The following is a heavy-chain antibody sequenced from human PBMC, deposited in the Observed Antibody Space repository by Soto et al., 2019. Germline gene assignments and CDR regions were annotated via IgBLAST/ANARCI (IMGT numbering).Heavy chain of an antibody. CDR3: ARDARNYDILTGYSDNFDY. CDR1: GGSISSGGYY. D-gene: IGHD3-9*01. CDR2: IYYSGST. V-gene: IGHV4-31*03. J-gene: IGHJ4*02. Sequence: SETLSLTCTVSGGSISSGGYYWSWIRQHPGKGLVCIVYIYYSGSTYYNPSLKSRVTISVDTSKNQFSLKLSSVTAADTAVYYCARDARNYDILTGYSDNFDYWGQGTLVTVSS.